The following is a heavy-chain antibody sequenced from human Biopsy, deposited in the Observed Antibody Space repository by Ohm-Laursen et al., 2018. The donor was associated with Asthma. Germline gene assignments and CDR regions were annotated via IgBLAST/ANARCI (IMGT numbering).Heavy chain of an antibody. V-gene: IGHV3-30-3*01. J-gene: IGHJ4*02. Sequence: SLRLSCTASGSTFRSYAMHWVRQAPGKGLEWVAVGGSYYDGGLKYYADSVNGRFTVSRDDSKNTLYLQMNSLRPDDTAVYYCARDVMEWYLPAFDFWGQGTLVTVSS. D-gene: IGHD3-3*01. CDR2: GGSYYDGGLK. CDR3: ARDVMEWYLPAFDF. CDR1: GSTFRSYA.